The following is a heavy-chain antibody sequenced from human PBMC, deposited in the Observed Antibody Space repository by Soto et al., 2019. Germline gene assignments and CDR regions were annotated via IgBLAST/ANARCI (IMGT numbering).Heavy chain of an antibody. CDR1: GFSIRRYW. Sequence: QLVESGGGLVQPGGSLRLTCAASGFSIRRYWMSWVRQAPGKGLEWVANIKEDGSEKFYAKSVEGRFNISRDNAKNSLSLQMNNLRSDDTAVYFCARDNPTFPVWGQGTMILVSS. CDR3: ARDNPTFPV. CDR2: IKEDGSEK. V-gene: IGHV3-7*01. J-gene: IGHJ3*01.